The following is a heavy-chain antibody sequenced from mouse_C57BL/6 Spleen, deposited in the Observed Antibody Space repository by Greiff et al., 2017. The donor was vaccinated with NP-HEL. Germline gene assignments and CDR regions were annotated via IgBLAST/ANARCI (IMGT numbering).Heavy chain of an antibody. Sequence: EVKLQESGAELVRPGSSVKMSCKTSGYTFTSYGINWVKQRPGQGLDWIGYIYIANGYTEYNEKFKGKATLTSDTSSSTAYMQLSSLTSEDSAIYFCAREGMSTFDYWGQSTTLTVSS. V-gene: IGHV1-58*01. CDR2: IYIANGYT. CDR3: AREGMSTFDY. CDR1: GYTFTSYG. J-gene: IGHJ2*01.